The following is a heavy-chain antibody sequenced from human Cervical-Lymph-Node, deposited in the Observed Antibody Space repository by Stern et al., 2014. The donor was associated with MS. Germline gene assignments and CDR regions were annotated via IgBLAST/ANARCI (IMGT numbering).Heavy chain of an antibody. J-gene: IGHJ6*02. Sequence: VQLVESGADVKKPGSSVKVSCTASGDTFINFGISWVRQAPGQGLEWMGWIITIFGTTEYAPKLQGRVTISADASTSTVYMELSGLRSEDTALYYCARDNGDNGVDVWGQGTTVTVTS. CDR1: GDTFINFG. CDR2: IITIFGTT. CDR3: ARDNGDNGVDV. V-gene: IGHV1-69*01.